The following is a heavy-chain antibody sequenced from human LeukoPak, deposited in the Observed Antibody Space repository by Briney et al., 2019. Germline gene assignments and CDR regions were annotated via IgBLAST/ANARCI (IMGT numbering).Heavy chain of an antibody. V-gene: IGHV3-33*01. CDR1: GFTFSSYG. CDR3: VRDLSIAVPWFDP. Sequence: GGSLRLSCAAPGFTFSSYGMHWVRQAPGKGLEWVAVIWYDGSNKYYADSVKGRFTISRDNSKNTLYLQMNSLRAEDTAVYYCVRDLSIAVPWFDPWGQGTLVTVSS. J-gene: IGHJ5*02. D-gene: IGHD6-19*01. CDR2: IWYDGSNK.